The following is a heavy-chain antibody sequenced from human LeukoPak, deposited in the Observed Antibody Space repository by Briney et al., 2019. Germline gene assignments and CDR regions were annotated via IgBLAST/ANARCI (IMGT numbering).Heavy chain of an antibody. Sequence: PGGSLRLSCAASGFTVSSNYMSWVRQAPGEGLEWVSVIYSGGSTYYADSVKGRFTISRDNSKNTLYLQMNSLRAEDTAVYYCASPQGGLSAYYFDYWGQGTLVTVSS. D-gene: IGHD3-16*01. CDR3: ASPQGGLSAYYFDY. J-gene: IGHJ4*02. CDR1: GFTVSSNY. CDR2: IYSGGST. V-gene: IGHV3-66*01.